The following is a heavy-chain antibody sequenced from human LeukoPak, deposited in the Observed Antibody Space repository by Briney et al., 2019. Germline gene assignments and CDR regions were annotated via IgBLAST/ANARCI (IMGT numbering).Heavy chain of an antibody. D-gene: IGHD5-12*01. CDR1: GYTFTSYA. Sequence: ASVKVSCKASGYTFTSYAMHWVRQAPGQRLEWMGWINAGNGNTKYSQKFQGRVTITRDTSASTAYMEPSSLRSEDTAVYYCAREGAWGYSGYDTSYYYGMDVWGQGTTVTVSS. CDR3: AREGAWGYSGYDTSYYYGMDV. V-gene: IGHV1-3*01. CDR2: INAGNGNT. J-gene: IGHJ6*02.